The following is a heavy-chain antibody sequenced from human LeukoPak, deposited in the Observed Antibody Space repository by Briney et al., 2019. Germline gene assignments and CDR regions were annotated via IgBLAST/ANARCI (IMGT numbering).Heavy chain of an antibody. CDR2: IYYTGNT. CDR1: GASLSCYY. CDR3: ARCRSGGGTSNNCFDP. D-gene: IGHD2-15*01. V-gene: IGHV4-59*01. Sequence: SETLSLTCTVSGASLSCYYWSWIRQPPGKGLDYIGYIYYTGNTNYNPSLKSRVTTSVDTSKNQFSLKLSAVTAADTAVYYCARCRSGGGTSNNCFDPWGQGTHVIVSS. J-gene: IGHJ5*02.